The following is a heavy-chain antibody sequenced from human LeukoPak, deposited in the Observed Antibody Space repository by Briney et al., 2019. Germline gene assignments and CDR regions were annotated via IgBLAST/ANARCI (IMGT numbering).Heavy chain of an antibody. V-gene: IGHV3-23*01. Sequence: PGGSLRLSCEASGFTFSKYLMSWVRQAPGKGLEWVSGINGGGETTYYMASVKGRFTISRDNSKNTLILQMNSLRVEDTAVYYCVKEEGSSTFHYVDYWGQGTLVTVSS. CDR1: GFTFSKYL. CDR2: INGGGETT. CDR3: VKEEGSSTFHYVDY. D-gene: IGHD6-6*01. J-gene: IGHJ4*02.